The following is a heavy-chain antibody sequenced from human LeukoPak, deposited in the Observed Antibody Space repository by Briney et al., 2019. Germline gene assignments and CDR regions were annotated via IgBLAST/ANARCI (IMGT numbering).Heavy chain of an antibody. Sequence: PGGSLRLSCASSGFTFSSYGMHWVRQAPGKGLEWVAFIRYDGSNKYYADSVKGRFTISRDNSKNTLYLQMNSLRAEDTAVYYCAKDLSGWGYYFNYWGQGTLVTVSS. J-gene: IGHJ4*02. CDR2: IRYDGSNK. V-gene: IGHV3-30*02. CDR1: GFTFSSYG. D-gene: IGHD3-10*01. CDR3: AKDLSGWGYYFNY.